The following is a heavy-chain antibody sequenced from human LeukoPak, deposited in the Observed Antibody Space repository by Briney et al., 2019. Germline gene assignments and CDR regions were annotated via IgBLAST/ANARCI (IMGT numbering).Heavy chain of an antibody. J-gene: IGHJ3*02. V-gene: IGHV1-18*01. CDR1: GYTFTSYC. D-gene: IGHD3-22*01. CDR3: AREAPYDSSGYSYAFDI. Sequence: ASVKVSCKPSGYTFTSYCISWVRQAPGQGLEGMGWISAYNGNTNYAQKLQGRVTMTTDTSTSTAYMELRSLRSDDTAVYYCAREAPYDSSGYSYAFDIWGQGTMVTVSS. CDR2: ISAYNGNT.